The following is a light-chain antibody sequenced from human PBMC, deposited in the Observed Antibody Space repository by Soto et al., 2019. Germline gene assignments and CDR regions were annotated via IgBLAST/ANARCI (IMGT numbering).Light chain of an antibody. J-gene: IGLJ1*01. CDR3: SSYTSSSTPFYV. Sequence: QTALTQPASVSVSPGQSITISCTGTSSDVGGYNYVSWYQQHPGKAPKLMIYEVSNRPSGVSNRFSGSKSGNTASLTIAGLQAEDEADYYCSSYTSSSTPFYVFGTGTQVTVL. V-gene: IGLV2-14*01. CDR2: EVS. CDR1: SSDVGGYNY.